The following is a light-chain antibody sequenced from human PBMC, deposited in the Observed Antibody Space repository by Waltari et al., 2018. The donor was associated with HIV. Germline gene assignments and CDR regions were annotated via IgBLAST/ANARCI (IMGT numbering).Light chain of an antibody. CDR2: GAS. Sequence: VLTQSPGTLSLSPGERATLSCRASQSVNANFFAWYQQRPGQAPRLLIYGASTRAPGIPDRFSGSGSGTDFTLTISRLEPDDFAVYYCHQYGNSPSTFGQGTTLDIK. V-gene: IGKV3-20*01. CDR3: HQYGNSPST. CDR1: QSVNANF. J-gene: IGKJ2*01.